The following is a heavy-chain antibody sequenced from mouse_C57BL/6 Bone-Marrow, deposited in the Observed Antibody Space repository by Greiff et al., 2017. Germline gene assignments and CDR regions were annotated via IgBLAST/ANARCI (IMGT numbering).Heavy chain of an antibody. V-gene: IGHV5-4*01. CDR3: ASGSSTVVAWDFDV. D-gene: IGHD1-1*01. J-gene: IGHJ1*03. CDR2: ISDGGSYT. CDR1: GFTFSSYA. Sequence: EVQGVESGGGLVKPGGSLKLSCAASGFTFSSYAMSWVRQTPEKRLEWVATISDGGSYTYYPDNVKGRFTISRDNAKNNLYLQMSHLKSEDTAMYYCASGSSTVVAWDFDVWGTGTTVTVSS.